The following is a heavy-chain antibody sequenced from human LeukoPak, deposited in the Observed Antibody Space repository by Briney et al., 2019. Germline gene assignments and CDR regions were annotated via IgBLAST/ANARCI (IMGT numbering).Heavy chain of an antibody. J-gene: IGHJ4*02. CDR2: INHSRST. V-gene: IGHV4-34*01. Sequence: AAETLSLTCAVYGGSFSGYYWSWIRQPPGKGLEWIGEINHSRSTNYNPSLKSRVTISVDTSKNQFSLKLSSVTAADTAVSYCARGGSSAVAGTRAFDYGGGDTGDTVSS. CDR3: ARGGSSAVAGTRAFDY. CDR1: GGSFSGYY. D-gene: IGHD6-19*01.